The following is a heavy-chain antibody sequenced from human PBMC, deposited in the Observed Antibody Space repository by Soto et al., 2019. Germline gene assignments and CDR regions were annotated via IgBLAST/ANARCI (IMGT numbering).Heavy chain of an antibody. CDR2: ISGSGGST. CDR3: ANGYGDYVGFDY. J-gene: IGHJ4*02. D-gene: IGHD4-17*01. Sequence: EVQLLESGGGLVQPGGSLRLSCAASGFTFSSYAMSWVRQAPGKGLEWVSAISGSGGSTYYADSVKGRFTISRDNSKNTLYLQMNSLRAEDTAVYYSANGYGDYVGFDYWGQGTLVTVSS. CDR1: GFTFSSYA. V-gene: IGHV3-23*01.